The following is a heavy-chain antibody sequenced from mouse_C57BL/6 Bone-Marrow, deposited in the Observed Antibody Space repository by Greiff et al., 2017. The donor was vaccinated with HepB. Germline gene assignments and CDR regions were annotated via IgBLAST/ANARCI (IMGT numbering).Heavy chain of an antibody. CDR2: IWRGGST. CDR1: GFSLTSYG. V-gene: IGHV2-5*01. Sequence: VQLVESGPGLVQPSQSLSITCTVSGFSLTSYGVHWVRQSPGKGLEWLGVIWRGGSTDYNAAFMSRLSITKDNSKSQVFFKMNSLQADDTAIYYCAKNGGNYRGDAMDYWGQGTSVTVSS. D-gene: IGHD2-1*01. J-gene: IGHJ4*01. CDR3: AKNGGNYRGDAMDY.